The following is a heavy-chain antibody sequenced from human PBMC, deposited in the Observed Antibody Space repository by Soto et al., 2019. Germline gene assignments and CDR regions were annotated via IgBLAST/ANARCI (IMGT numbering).Heavy chain of an antibody. CDR1: GGTFSSYA. Sequence: QVQLVQSGAEVKKPGSSVKVSCKASGGTFSSYAISWVRQAPGQGREWMGGIIPIFGTANYAQKFQGRVTITADESTSTAYMELSSLRSEDTAVYYCARDNSGYDSSGYYLLSWGQGTLVTVSS. CDR2: IIPIFGTA. D-gene: IGHD3-22*01. J-gene: IGHJ5*02. CDR3: ARDNSGYDSSGYYLLS. V-gene: IGHV1-69*01.